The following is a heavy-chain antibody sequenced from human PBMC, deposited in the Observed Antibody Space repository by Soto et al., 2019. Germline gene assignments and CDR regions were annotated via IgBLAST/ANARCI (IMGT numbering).Heavy chain of an antibody. D-gene: IGHD1-26*01. Sequence: QVQLVQSGAEVKKPGSSVKVYCKASGGTFSSYTISCVRQAPGPGLEWMGRIIHILGIANYAQKFQGRVTLPADKSTSTAYMELSSLRSVATAVYYCAREWGRSRSDYWGQGTLVTVSS. CDR2: IIHILGIA. CDR1: GGTFSSYT. V-gene: IGHV1-69*08. CDR3: AREWGRSRSDY. J-gene: IGHJ4*02.